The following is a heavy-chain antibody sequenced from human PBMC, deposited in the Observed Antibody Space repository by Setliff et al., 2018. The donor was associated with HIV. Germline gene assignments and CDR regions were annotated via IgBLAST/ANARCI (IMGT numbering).Heavy chain of an antibody. J-gene: IGHJ3*01. V-gene: IGHV4-34*01. CDR2: INHSGST. D-gene: IGHD2-21*02. Sequence: SETLSLTCAVYGGSLSGYHWSWIRQSPGKGLEWIGEINHSGSTNYNPSLKSRVIISVDMSKNQFSLKLNSVTAADTAVYYCARGEACGGGCHYAFELWGRGTMVTVSS. CDR1: GGSLSGYH. CDR3: ARGEACGGGCHYAFEL.